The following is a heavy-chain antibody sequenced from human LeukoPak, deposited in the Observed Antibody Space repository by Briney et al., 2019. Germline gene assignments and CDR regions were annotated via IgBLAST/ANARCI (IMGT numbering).Heavy chain of an antibody. CDR2: IQYDGSDK. J-gene: IGHJ4*02. CDR1: GFTFSSYG. V-gene: IGHV3-30*02. Sequence: GGSLRLSCAASGFTFSSYGMHWVRQAPGKWLEWVAFIQYDGSDKYYADSVKGRFTISRDNSKNTLYLQMSSLRAEDTAVYYCAKDFGGYDTSFDLWGQGTLVTVSS. CDR3: AKDFGGYDTSFDL. D-gene: IGHD5-12*01.